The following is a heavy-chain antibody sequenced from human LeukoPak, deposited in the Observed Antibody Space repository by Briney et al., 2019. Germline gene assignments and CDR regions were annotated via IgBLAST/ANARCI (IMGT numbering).Heavy chain of an antibody. CDR2: ISAYNGNT. CDR1: GYTFTSYG. J-gene: IGHJ4*02. Sequence: EASVTVSCTASGYTFTSYGISWVRQAPRQGLEWMGWISAYNGNTNYAQKLQGRVTMTTDTSTSTAYMELRSLRSDDTAVYYCARDNGGDYGDYGFDYWGQGTLVTVSS. D-gene: IGHD4-17*01. CDR3: ARDNGGDYGDYGFDY. V-gene: IGHV1-18*01.